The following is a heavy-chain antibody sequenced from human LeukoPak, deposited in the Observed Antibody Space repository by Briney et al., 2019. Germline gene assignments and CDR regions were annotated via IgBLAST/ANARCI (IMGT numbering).Heavy chain of an antibody. Sequence: SETLSLTCTVSGGSISSGDYYWSWIRQPPGKGLEWIGYIYYSGSTYYNLSLKSRVTISVDMSKNQFSLELRSVTAADTAVYYCARERSESITMVRGVLFDYWGQGTLVTVSS. J-gene: IGHJ4*02. CDR3: ARERSESITMVRGVLFDY. CDR1: GGSISSGDYY. V-gene: IGHV4-30-4*08. CDR2: IYYSGST. D-gene: IGHD3-10*01.